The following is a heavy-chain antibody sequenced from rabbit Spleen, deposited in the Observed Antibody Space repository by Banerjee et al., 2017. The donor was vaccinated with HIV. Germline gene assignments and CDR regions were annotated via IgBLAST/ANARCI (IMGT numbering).Heavy chain of an antibody. D-gene: IGHD8-1*01. J-gene: IGHJ6*01. Sequence: QSLEESGGDLVKPGASLTLTCTASGFSFSSSYYMCWVRQAPGKGLEWIACIYAGSSGSTYYASWAKGRFTISKTSSTTVTLQMTSLTAAYTATYFCARDTGTSFSTYGMDLWGPGTLVTV. V-gene: IGHV1S40*01. CDR3: ARDTGTSFSTYGMDL. CDR1: GFSFSSSYY. CDR2: IYAGSSGST.